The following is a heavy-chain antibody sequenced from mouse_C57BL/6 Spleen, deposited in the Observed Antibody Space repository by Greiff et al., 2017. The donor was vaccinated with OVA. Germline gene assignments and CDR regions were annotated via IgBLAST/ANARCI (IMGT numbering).Heavy chain of an antibody. D-gene: IGHD2-1*01. CDR1: GYSFTGYY. CDR3: ARGGYYVNWGDY. Sequence: VHVKQSGPELVKPGASVKISCKASGYSFTGYYMNWVKQSPEKSLEWIGAINPSTGGTTYNQKFKAKATLTVDKSSSTAYMQLKSLTSEDSAVYYCARGGYYVNWGDYWGQGTTLTVSS. V-gene: IGHV1-42*01. CDR2: INPSTGGT. J-gene: IGHJ2*01.